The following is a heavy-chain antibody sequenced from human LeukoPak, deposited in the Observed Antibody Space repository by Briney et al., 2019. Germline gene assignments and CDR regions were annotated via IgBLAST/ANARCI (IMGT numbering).Heavy chain of an antibody. Sequence: KPSQTLSLTCTVSGGSISSGGYYWSWIRQHPGKGLEGIGYIYYSGSTYYNPSLKSRVTISVDTSKNQFSLKLSSVTAADTAVYYCARDGPRDAFDIWGQGTMVTVSS. CDR1: GGSISSGGYY. CDR3: ARDGPRDAFDI. J-gene: IGHJ3*02. V-gene: IGHV4-31*03. CDR2: IYYSGST.